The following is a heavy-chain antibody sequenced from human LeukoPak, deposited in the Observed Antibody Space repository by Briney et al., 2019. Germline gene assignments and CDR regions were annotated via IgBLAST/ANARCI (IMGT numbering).Heavy chain of an antibody. V-gene: IGHV3-7*01. CDR3: ARAVATIRFDY. Sequence: PGGSLRLSCAASGFIFTRAWMSWVRQAPGKGLEWVANIKQDGSEKYYVDSVKGRFTISRDNAKNSLYLQMNSLRAEDTAVYYCARAVATIRFDYWGQGTLVTVSS. J-gene: IGHJ4*02. CDR2: IKQDGSEK. CDR1: GFIFTRAW. D-gene: IGHD5-12*01.